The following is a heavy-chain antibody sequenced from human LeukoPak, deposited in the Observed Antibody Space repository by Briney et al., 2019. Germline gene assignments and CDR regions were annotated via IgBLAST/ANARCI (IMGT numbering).Heavy chain of an antibody. D-gene: IGHD4-23*01. Sequence: GGSLRLSCAASGFTFSSYGMHWVRQAPGKGPEWVAVIWYDGSNKYYADSVKGRFTISRDNSKNTLYLQMNSLRAEDTAVYYCAKEAMVVTLDYWGQGTLVTVSS. V-gene: IGHV3-33*06. CDR1: GFTFSSYG. J-gene: IGHJ4*02. CDR3: AKEAMVVTLDY. CDR2: IWYDGSNK.